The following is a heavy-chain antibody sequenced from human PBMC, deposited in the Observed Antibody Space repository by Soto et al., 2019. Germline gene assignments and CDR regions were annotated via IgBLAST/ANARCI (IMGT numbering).Heavy chain of an antibody. V-gene: IGHV1-8*01. Sequence: GASVKVSCKASGYTFTSYDINWVRQATGQGLEWMGWMNPNSGNTGYAQKFQGRVTMTRNTSISAAYMELSSLRSEDTAVYYCARDIANYYGMDVWRQGTTVTVSS. J-gene: IGHJ6*02. D-gene: IGHD6-13*01. CDR2: MNPNSGNT. CDR3: ARDIANYYGMDV. CDR1: GYTFTSYD.